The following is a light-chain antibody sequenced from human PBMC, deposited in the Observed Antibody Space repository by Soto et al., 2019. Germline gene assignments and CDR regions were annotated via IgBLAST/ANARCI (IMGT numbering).Light chain of an antibody. CDR1: QSVSSNN. V-gene: IGKV3-20*01. CDR2: GAS. CDR3: QQDGRSPFT. Sequence: ELVLTQSPGTLSLSPGERATLSCRASQSVSSNNLAWYQQRPGQAPRVVIYGASTRATGIPERFRGSGSGTEFILTISRLHPEDFAVYYCQQDGRSPFTFGPGTKVDIK. J-gene: IGKJ3*01.